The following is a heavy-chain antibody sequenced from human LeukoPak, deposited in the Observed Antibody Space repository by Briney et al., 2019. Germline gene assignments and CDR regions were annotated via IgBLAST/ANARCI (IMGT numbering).Heavy chain of an antibody. V-gene: IGHV3-74*01. CDR2: INSDGSST. CDR1: GFTFSSYW. D-gene: IGHD4-17*01. CDR3: ARGNDYGDHVGIYFDY. Sequence: PGGSLRLSCAASGFTFSSYWMHWVRQAPGKGLVWVSRINSDGSSTSYADSVKGRFTISRDNAKNSLYLQTNSLRAEDTAVYYCARGNDYGDHVGIYFDYWGQGTLVTVSS. J-gene: IGHJ4*02.